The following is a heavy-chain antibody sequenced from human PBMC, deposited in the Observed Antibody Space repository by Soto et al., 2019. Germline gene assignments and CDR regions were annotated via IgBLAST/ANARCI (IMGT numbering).Heavy chain of an antibody. V-gene: IGHV3-21*01. CDR3: ARDKAARPLSYYYYGMDV. CDR2: ISSSSSYI. D-gene: IGHD6-6*01. CDR1: GFTFSSYS. J-gene: IGHJ6*02. Sequence: GGSLRLSCAASGFTFSSYSMNWVRQAPGKGLEWVSSISSSSSYIYYADSVKGRFTISRDNAKNSLYLQMNSLRAEDTAVYYCARDKAARPLSYYYYGMDVWGQGTTVTVSS.